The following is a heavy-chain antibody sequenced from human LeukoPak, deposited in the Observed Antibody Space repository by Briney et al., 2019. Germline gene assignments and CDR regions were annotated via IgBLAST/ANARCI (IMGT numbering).Heavy chain of an antibody. D-gene: IGHD1-26*01. J-gene: IGHJ3*02. Sequence: QPGGSLRLSCAASGITVSDNYMSWVRQTPGKGLEWVSTLYPAGDTYFADSVRGRFTISRDISKNTVYLQMNSLRAEDMAVYYCARIEWERLGRAFDIWGQGTMVTVSS. CDR1: GITVSDNY. CDR3: ARIEWERLGRAFDI. CDR2: LYPAGDT. V-gene: IGHV3-53*01.